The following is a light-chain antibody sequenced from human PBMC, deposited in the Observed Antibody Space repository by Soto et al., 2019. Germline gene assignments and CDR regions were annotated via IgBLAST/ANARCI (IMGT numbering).Light chain of an antibody. J-gene: IGKJ1*01. V-gene: IGKV3-20*01. Sequence: EVVLTQSPGTLSLSPGESATLSCRASQSISSSYLAWYRQVPGQAPRLLLFGSSRRATGIPDRISGTGSGTDFTLTISRLENEDVEVYYCQQYGSSHETLGPGTKVEIK. CDR3: QQYGSSHET. CDR1: QSISSSY. CDR2: GSS.